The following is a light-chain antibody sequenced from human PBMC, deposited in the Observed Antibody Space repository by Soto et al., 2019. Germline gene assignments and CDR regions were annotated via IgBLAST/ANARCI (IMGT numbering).Light chain of an antibody. Sequence: QSALTQPASVSGSLGQSITISCTGTTSDVGGYNYVSWYQQHPGKAPILMIYEVTNRPSGVSNRFSGSKSGNTASLTISGLQVEDEAEYYCGSYAGSNNWCVFGGGTKVTVL. J-gene: IGLJ2*01. V-gene: IGLV2-14*01. CDR2: EVT. CDR1: TSDVGGYNY. CDR3: GSYAGSNNWCV.